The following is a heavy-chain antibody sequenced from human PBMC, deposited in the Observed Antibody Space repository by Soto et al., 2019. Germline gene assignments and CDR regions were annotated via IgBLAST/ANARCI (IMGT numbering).Heavy chain of an antibody. V-gene: IGHV1-3*01. Sequence: ASVKVSCKASGYTFTSYAMHWVRQAPGQRLEWLGWINAGSGNTKFSQKFQGRVTMTRDTSTSTVYMELSSLRSEDTAVYYCAREEDWFDPWGQGTLVTVSS. J-gene: IGHJ5*02. CDR1: GYTFTSYA. CDR3: AREEDWFDP. CDR2: INAGSGNT.